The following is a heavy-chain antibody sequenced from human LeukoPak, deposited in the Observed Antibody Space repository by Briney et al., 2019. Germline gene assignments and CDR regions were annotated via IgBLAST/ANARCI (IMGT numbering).Heavy chain of an antibody. D-gene: IGHD4-23*01. CDR2: TSYDGTRQ. V-gene: IGHV3-30*14. CDR3: ARARLTTVVTPGAFDI. CDR1: GFSFCSHA. J-gene: IGHJ3*02. Sequence: GGSLRLSCVASGFSFCSHAMHWVRQTPGKGLEWLVVTSYDGTRQYYADFVRGRFTISRNNSKNTLYLQMNSLRAEDTAVYYCARARLTTVVTPGAFDIWGQGTMVTVSS.